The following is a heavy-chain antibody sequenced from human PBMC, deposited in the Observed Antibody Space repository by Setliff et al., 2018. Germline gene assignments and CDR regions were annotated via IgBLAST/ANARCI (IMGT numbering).Heavy chain of an antibody. V-gene: IGHV4-61*10. Sequence: SETLSLTCTVSGDSISSGYYYWTWIRQSAGKGLEWIGDINYLGNTNYNPSLKTRVTISVDTSKNQFPLKLSSVTAADTAVYYCARRSTYYNFWSGYWDYWGQGTLVTVSS. CDR2: INYLGNT. D-gene: IGHD3-3*01. J-gene: IGHJ4*02. CDR1: GDSISSGYYY. CDR3: ARRSTYYNFWSGYWDY.